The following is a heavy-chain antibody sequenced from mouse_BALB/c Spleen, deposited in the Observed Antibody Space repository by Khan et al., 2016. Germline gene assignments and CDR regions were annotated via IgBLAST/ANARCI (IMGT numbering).Heavy chain of an antibody. CDR3: AREGTGKGFDY. Sequence: EVQLQESGPSLVKPSQTLSLTCSVTGDSITSGYWNWIRQFPGNNLEYMGYISYSGSTYYNPSINSRISITRDTSKNQYYLQLNSVTTEDTATYYCAREGTGKGFDYWGQGTTLTVSS. J-gene: IGHJ2*01. CDR2: ISYSGST. D-gene: IGHD4-1*01. CDR1: GDSITSGY. V-gene: IGHV3-8*02.